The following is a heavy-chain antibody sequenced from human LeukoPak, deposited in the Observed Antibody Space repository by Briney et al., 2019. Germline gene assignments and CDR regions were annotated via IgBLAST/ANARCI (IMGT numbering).Heavy chain of an antibody. V-gene: IGHV4-34*01. Sequence: SETLSLTCAVYGGSFRGYYWRWIRQPPGKGLEWIGEINHSGSTNYNPSLKSRVTISVDTSKNQFSLKLSSVAPADTAVYYCARVGSSTRRVYYWGQGTLVTVSS. CDR2: INHSGST. CDR3: ARVGSSTRRVYY. J-gene: IGHJ4*02. CDR1: GGSFRGYY. D-gene: IGHD2-2*01.